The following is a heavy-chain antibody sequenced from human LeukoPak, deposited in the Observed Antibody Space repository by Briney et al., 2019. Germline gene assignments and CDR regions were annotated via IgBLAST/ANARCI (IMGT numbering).Heavy chain of an antibody. V-gene: IGHV3-13*01. CDR3: ARYDSSGWYGY. J-gene: IGHJ4*02. CDR1: GFTFSSYD. Sequence: PGGSLRLSCAASGFTFSSYDMHWVRQATGKGLEWVSAIGTAGDTYYPGSVKGRSTISRENAKNSLYLQMNSLRAGDTAVYYCARYDSSGWYGYWGQGTLVTVSS. D-gene: IGHD6-19*01. CDR2: IGTAGDT.